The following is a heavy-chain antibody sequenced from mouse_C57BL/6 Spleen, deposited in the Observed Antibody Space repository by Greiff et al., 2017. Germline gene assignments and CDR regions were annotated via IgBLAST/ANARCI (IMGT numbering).Heavy chain of an antibody. D-gene: IGHD1-1*01. CDR2: ISDGGSYT. CDR1: GFTFSSYA. V-gene: IGHV5-4*01. J-gene: IGHJ2*01. CDR3: ARDSNSDY. Sequence: EVMLVESGGGLVKPGGSLKLSCAASGFTFSSYAMSWVRQTPEKRLEWVATISDGGSYTYYPDNVKGRFTISRDNAKNNLYLQMSHLKSEDTAMYYCARDSNSDYWGQGTTLTVSS.